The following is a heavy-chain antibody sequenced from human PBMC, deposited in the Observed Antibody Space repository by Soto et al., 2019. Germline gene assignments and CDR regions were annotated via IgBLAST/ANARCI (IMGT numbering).Heavy chain of an antibody. D-gene: IGHD6-19*01. J-gene: IGHJ5*02. CDR3: AREAGTWHLPLNWFDP. CDR2: ISSSSSTI. CDR1: GFTFSSYS. V-gene: IGHV3-48*02. Sequence: SGGSLRLSCAASGFTFSSYSMNWVRQAPGKGLEWVSYISSSSSTIYYADSVKGRFTISRDNAKNSLYLQMNSLRDEDTAVYYCAREAGTWHLPLNWFDPWGQGTLVT.